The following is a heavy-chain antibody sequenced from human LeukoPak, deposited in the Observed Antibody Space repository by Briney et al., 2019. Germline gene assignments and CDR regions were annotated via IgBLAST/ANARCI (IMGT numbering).Heavy chain of an antibody. CDR3: ARRWLIRRNWFDP. D-gene: IGHD3-10*01. Sequence: KPSETLSLTCAVYGGSFSGYYWSWIRQPPGKGLEWIGEINHSGSTNYNPSLKSRVTISVDTSKNQFSLKLSSVTAADTAWYYCARRWLIRRNWFDPWAQGTLVPVSS. V-gene: IGHV4-34*01. CDR2: INHSGST. J-gene: IGHJ5*02. CDR1: GGSFSGYY.